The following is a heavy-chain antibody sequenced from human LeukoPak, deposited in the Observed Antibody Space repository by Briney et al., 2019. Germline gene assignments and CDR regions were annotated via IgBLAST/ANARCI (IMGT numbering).Heavy chain of an antibody. V-gene: IGHV3-30-3*01. CDR1: GFTFGSYA. CDR3: ARDGGGWGDY. Sequence: GRSLRLSCAASGFTFGSYAMHWVRQAPGKGLEWVAFISYDGSNKHYADSVKGRFTISRDNSKNTLYLQMNSLRAEDTAVYYCARDGGGWGDYWGQGTLVTVSS. J-gene: IGHJ4*02. CDR2: ISYDGSNK. D-gene: IGHD3-16*01.